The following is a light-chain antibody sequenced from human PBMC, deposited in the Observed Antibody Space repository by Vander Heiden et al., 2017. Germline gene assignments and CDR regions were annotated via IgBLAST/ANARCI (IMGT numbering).Light chain of an antibody. CDR2: AAS. Sequence: IQMTQSPSSLSASVGDRVTITCRASQSISTYLNWYQQKPGKAPNLLIFAASSLQGGVPSRFSGSGSGTDFALTISSLQPEDFATYYCQQSYSTPLTFGGGTTVEIK. CDR1: QSISTY. CDR3: QQSYSTPLT. V-gene: IGKV1-39*01. J-gene: IGKJ4*01.